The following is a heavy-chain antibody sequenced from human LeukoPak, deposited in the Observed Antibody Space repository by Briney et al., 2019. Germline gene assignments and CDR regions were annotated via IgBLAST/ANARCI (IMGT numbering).Heavy chain of an antibody. CDR1: GFTFSSYG. CDR3: AKNSFYYGSGSYYFDY. Sequence: HSGGTLRLSCAASGFTFSSYGMSWVRQPPGKGLEWVSTISGSGGSTSYADSVKGRFTISRDISKNTLYLQMNSLRAEDTAIYYCAKNSFYYGSGSYYFDYWGQGTLVTVSS. D-gene: IGHD3-10*01. V-gene: IGHV3-23*01. CDR2: ISGSGGST. J-gene: IGHJ4*02.